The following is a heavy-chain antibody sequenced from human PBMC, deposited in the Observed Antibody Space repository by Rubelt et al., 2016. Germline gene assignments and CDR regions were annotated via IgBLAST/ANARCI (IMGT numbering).Heavy chain of an antibody. CDR1: GFTFGTSW. CDR3: VGDVN. Sequence: EVLLVEVGGGLVQPGGSLRRSCASSGFTFGTSWMNWVRQAPGKGPERVATIKFDGTEKYSQDPMKVRCTMSRDNATNSLDLQMNTLSAEDTAVYYCVGDVNWGRGTLVTVSS. CDR2: IKFDGTEK. J-gene: IGHJ4*01. V-gene: IGHV3-7*03.